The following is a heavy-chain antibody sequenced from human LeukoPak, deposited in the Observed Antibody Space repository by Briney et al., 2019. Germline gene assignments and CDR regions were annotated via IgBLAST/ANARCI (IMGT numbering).Heavy chain of an antibody. Sequence: ASVKVSCKASGGTFSSYAISWVRQAPGQGLEWMGRTIPILGIANYAQKFQGRVTITADKSTSTAYMELSSLRSEDTAVYYCARAPLTGGRIDYWGQGTLVTVSS. CDR2: TIPILGIA. J-gene: IGHJ4*02. CDR3: ARAPLTGGRIDY. D-gene: IGHD7-27*01. CDR1: GGTFSSYA. V-gene: IGHV1-69*04.